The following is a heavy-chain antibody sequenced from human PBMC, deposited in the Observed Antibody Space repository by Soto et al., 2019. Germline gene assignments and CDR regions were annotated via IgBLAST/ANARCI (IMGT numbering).Heavy chain of an antibody. CDR2: ISSSSSTI. V-gene: IGHV3-48*01. Sequence: GGSLRLSCAASGFTFSSYGMNWVRQAPGKGLECVSYISSSSSTIYYADSVKGRFTIYRDNAKNSLYLQMNSLRAEDTAVYYCARGRGGGYFDYWGQGTLVTVSS. CDR3: ARGRGGGYFDY. D-gene: IGHD3-16*01. CDR1: GFTFSSYG. J-gene: IGHJ4*02.